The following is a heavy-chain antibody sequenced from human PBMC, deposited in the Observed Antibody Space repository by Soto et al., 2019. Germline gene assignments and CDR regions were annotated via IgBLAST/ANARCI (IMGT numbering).Heavy chain of an antibody. CDR2: ISGSGGST. Sequence: EVQVLESGGGLVQPGGSLRLSCAVSGFTFSSYAMTWVRQAPGKGLEWVSAISGSGGSTYYADSVKGRFTISRDNSKNTVYLQMNSLRAEDTAVYYCAKGAGYSSSWQHFDYWGQGTLVTVSS. CDR3: AKGAGYSSSWQHFDY. D-gene: IGHD6-13*01. V-gene: IGHV3-23*01. J-gene: IGHJ4*02. CDR1: GFTFSSYA.